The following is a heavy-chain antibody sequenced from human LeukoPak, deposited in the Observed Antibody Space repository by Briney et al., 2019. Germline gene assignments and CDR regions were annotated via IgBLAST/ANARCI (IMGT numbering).Heavy chain of an antibody. Sequence: SETLSLTCTVSGGSISSYYWSWIRQPPGKGLEWIGYIYYSGSTNYNPSLKSRVTISVDTSKNQFSLKLSSVTAADTAVYYCGGGGYSYGGGFDYWGQGTLVTVSS. D-gene: IGHD5-18*01. CDR1: GGSISSYY. V-gene: IGHV4-59*08. CDR3: GGGGYSYGGGFDY. J-gene: IGHJ4*02. CDR2: IYYSGST.